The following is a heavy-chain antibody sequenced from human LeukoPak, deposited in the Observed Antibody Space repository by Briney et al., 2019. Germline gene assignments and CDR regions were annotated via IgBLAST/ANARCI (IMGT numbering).Heavy chain of an antibody. J-gene: IGHJ4*02. Sequence: SVKVSCKASGGTFSSYAISWVRQAPGQGLEWMGRIIPIFGTANYAQKFQGRVTITTDESTSTAYMELSSLRSVDTAVYYCASSLGKGYSYGYFDYWGQGTLVTVSS. D-gene: IGHD5-18*01. CDR3: ASSLGKGYSYGYFDY. CDR1: GGTFSSYA. V-gene: IGHV1-69*05. CDR2: IIPIFGTA.